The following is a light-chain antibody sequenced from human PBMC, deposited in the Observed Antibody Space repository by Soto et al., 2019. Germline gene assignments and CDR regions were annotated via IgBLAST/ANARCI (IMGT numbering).Light chain of an antibody. V-gene: IGLV1-40*01. Sequence: QSVLTLPPSVSRAPGRRLAISCTGSSSNIGADYHVHCYQQHTATAPKHLVFANSNRPSGVPDRFSGANSGTSTFLAITGLQADAEADYYCQPYESSSLSGFVFGSGTKVT. J-gene: IGLJ1*01. CDR3: QPYESSSLSGFV. CDR1: SSNIGADYH. CDR2: ANS.